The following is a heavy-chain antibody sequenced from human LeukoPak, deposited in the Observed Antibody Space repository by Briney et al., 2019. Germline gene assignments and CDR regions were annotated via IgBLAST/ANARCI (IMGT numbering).Heavy chain of an antibody. J-gene: IGHJ4*02. Sequence: PGRSLRLSCAASGFTFSSYSMNWVRQAPGKGLEWVSYISSRNSTIYYADSVKGRFTISRDNAKNSLYLQMNSLRAEDTAVYYCARDGYYYGSGSYYKVDFDYWGQGTLVTVSS. V-gene: IGHV3-48*01. CDR1: GFTFSSYS. CDR3: ARDGYYYGSGSYYKVDFDY. D-gene: IGHD3-10*01. CDR2: ISSRNSTI.